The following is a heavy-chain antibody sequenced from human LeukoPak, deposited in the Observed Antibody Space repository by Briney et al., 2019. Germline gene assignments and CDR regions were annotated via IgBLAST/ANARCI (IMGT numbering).Heavy chain of an antibody. D-gene: IGHD3-10*01. Sequence: SETLSLTRAVYGGSFSGYYWSWIRQPPGKGLEWIGEINHSGSTNYNPSLKSRVTISVDTSKNQFSLKLSSVTAADTAVYYCASGSNRGAFDIWGQGTMVTVSS. V-gene: IGHV4-34*01. CDR3: ASGSNRGAFDI. CDR2: INHSGST. J-gene: IGHJ3*02. CDR1: GGSFSGYY.